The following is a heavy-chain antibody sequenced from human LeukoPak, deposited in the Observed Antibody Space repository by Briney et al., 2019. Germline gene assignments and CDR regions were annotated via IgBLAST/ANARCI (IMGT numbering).Heavy chain of an antibody. CDR3: ARASLWSGELLSEFVY. J-gene: IGHJ4*02. Sequence: QPGGSLRLSCAASGFTFSSYEMNWVRQAPGEGLEWVSYISSSGSTIYYADSVKGRFTTSRDNAKNSLYLQMNSLRAEDTAVCYCARASLWSGELLSEFVYWGQGTLVTVSS. D-gene: IGHD3-10*01. CDR2: ISSSGSTI. V-gene: IGHV3-48*03. CDR1: GFTFSSYE.